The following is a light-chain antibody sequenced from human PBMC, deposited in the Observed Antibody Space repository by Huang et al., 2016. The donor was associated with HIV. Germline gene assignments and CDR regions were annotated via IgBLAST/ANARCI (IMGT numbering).Light chain of an antibody. J-gene: IGKJ4*01. CDR1: QSLIHSNGNTY. Sequence: VVLTQSPLYLSVTLGQPASISCRSSQSLIHSNGNTYLNWFQQRPGQSPRRLISQVSRRDSGVPDRFSGSGSGTDFTLKISRVETEDVGVYYCMQGTHLFTFGGGSRVDIK. CDR2: QVS. V-gene: IGKV2-30*02. CDR3: MQGTHLFT.